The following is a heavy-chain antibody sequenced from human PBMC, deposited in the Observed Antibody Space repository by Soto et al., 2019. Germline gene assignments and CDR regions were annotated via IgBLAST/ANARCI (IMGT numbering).Heavy chain of an antibody. V-gene: IGHV4-4*02. CDR2: IYHSGST. Sequence: QVQLQESGPGLVKPSGTLSLTCAVSGGSISSSNWWSWVRQPPGKGLEWIGEIYHSGSTNYNPSLKSRVPISVDKSKNQFSLKLSSVTAADTAVYYCARVGSSWTYYYYGMDVWGQGTTVTGSS. D-gene: IGHD6-13*01. CDR1: GGSISSSNW. J-gene: IGHJ6*02. CDR3: ARVGSSWTYYYYGMDV.